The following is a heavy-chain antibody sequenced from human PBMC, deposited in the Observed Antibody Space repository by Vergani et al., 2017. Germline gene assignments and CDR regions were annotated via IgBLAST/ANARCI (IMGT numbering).Heavy chain of an antibody. Sequence: EVQLLESGGGLVQPGGSLRLSCAASGFTFSSYAMSWVRLAPGKGLEWVSAISGSGGSTYYADSVKGRFTISRDNSKNTLYLQMNSLRAEDTAVYYCANGGSWYYGMDVWGQGTTVTVSS. D-gene: IGHD6-13*01. CDR3: ANGGSWYYGMDV. V-gene: IGHV3-23*01. J-gene: IGHJ6*02. CDR1: GFTFSSYA. CDR2: ISGSGGST.